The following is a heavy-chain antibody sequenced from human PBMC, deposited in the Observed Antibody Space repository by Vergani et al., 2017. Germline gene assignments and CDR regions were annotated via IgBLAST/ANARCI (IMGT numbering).Heavy chain of an antibody. J-gene: IGHJ6*03. V-gene: IGHV3-30-3*01. CDR1: GFTFSSYA. Sequence: QVQLVESGGGVVQPGRSLRLSCAASGFTFSSYAMHWVRQAPGKGLEWVAVISYDGSNKYYADSVKGRFTISRDNSKNTLYLQMNSLRAEETAVYYCARGMWLGIAARMNDCNYMDVGGEGTTVAVSS. CDR3: ARGMWLGIAARMNDCNYMDV. CDR2: ISYDGSNK. D-gene: IGHD6-25*01.